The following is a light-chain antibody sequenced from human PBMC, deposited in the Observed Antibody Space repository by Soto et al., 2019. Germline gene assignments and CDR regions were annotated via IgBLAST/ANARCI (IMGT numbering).Light chain of an antibody. CDR3: QHYDTYSPMWT. CDR1: QSINW. V-gene: IGKV1-5*03. CDR2: EAS. J-gene: IGKJ1*01. Sequence: IRLAQSPSTLSASVGDRITITCRATQSINWLAWYQQKPGKAPKLLIFEASRLESGVPSRFSGSGSGTEFTLTISSLQPDDFGTYYCQHYDTYSPMWTFGQGTKV.